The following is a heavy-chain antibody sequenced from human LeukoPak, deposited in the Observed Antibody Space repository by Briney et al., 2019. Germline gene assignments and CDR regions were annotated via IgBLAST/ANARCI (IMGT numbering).Heavy chain of an antibody. CDR2: ISGSGGST. D-gene: IGHD6-19*01. Sequence: PGGSLRLSCAASGFTFSSYNMNWVRQAPGKGLEWVSAISGSGGSTYYADSVKGRFTISRDNSKNTLYLQMNSLRAEDTAVYYCAKVGGGQWLVGLYLWLHFDYWGQGTLVTVSS. V-gene: IGHV3-23*01. CDR3: AKVGGGQWLVGLYLWLHFDY. CDR1: GFTFSSYN. J-gene: IGHJ4*02.